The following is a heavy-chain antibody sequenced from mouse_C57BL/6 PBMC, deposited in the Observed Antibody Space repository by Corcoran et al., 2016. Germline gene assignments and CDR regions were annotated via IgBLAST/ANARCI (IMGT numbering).Heavy chain of an antibody. D-gene: IGHD1-1*01. CDR3: ARWTGSSSYYAMDY. CDR2: INTYSGVP. Sequence: QIQLVQSGPELKKPGETVKISCKASGYTFTTYGMSWVKQAPGKGLKWMGWINTYSGVPTYADDFKGRFAFSLETSASTVYLQINNLKNEDTATYFCARWTGSSSYYAMDYWGQGTSVTVSS. J-gene: IGHJ4*01. CDR1: GYTFTTYG. V-gene: IGHV9-3*01.